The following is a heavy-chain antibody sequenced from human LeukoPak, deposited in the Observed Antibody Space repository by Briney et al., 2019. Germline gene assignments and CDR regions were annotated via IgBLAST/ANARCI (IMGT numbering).Heavy chain of an antibody. J-gene: IGHJ6*02. CDR2: IYYSGST. Sequence: PSETLSLTCTVSGGSISSGGYYWSWIRQHPGKGLEWIGYIYYSGSTYYNPSLKSRVTISVDTSKNQFSLKLSSVTAAVTAVYYCATLAPYYYYGMDVWGQGTTVTVSS. CDR1: GGSISSGGYY. CDR3: ATLAPYYYYGMDV. V-gene: IGHV4-31*03.